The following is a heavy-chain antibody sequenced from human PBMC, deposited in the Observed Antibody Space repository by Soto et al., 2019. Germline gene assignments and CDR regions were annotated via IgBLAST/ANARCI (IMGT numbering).Heavy chain of an antibody. Sequence: GASVKVSCKSSGYTFTGYYMHRVRPAPAQGLEWMGWINPNSGGTNYAQKFQGWVTMTRDTSISTAYMELSRLRSDDTAVYYCARELVPAATYYYYYGMDVWGQGTTVTVSS. J-gene: IGHJ6*02. CDR1: GYTFTGYY. CDR3: ARELVPAATYYYYYGMDV. CDR2: INPNSGGT. V-gene: IGHV1-2*04. D-gene: IGHD2-2*01.